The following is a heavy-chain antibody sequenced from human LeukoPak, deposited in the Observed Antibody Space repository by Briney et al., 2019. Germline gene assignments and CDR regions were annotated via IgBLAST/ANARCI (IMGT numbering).Heavy chain of an antibody. CDR3: ARVFRPSLTVFIIRGAFDI. D-gene: IGHD3-3*01. CDR2: IRNDGNNK. V-gene: IGHV3-30*02. J-gene: IGHJ3*02. CDR1: GFTFSSYG. Sequence: GGSLRLSCAASGFTFSSYGMHWVRQAPGKGLEWVAFIRNDGNNKYYADSVKGRFTISRDNSKNTLYLQMNSLRAEDTAVYYCARVFRPSLTVFIIRGAFDIWGQGTMVTVSS.